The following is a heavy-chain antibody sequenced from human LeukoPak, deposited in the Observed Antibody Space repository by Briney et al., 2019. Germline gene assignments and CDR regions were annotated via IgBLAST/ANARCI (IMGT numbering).Heavy chain of an antibody. CDR1: GGSISSGSYY. Sequence: SETLSLTCTVSGGSISSGSYYWSWIRQPAGKGLEWIGRIYTSGSTNYNPSLKSRVTISVDTSKNQFSLKLSSVTAADTAVYYCARPAEYYMDVWGKGTTVTVSS. CDR2: IYTSGST. D-gene: IGHD1-14*01. J-gene: IGHJ6*03. CDR3: ARPAEYYMDV. V-gene: IGHV4-61*02.